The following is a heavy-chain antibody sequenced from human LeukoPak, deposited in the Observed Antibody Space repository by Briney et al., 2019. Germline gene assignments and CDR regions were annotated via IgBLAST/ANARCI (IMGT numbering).Heavy chain of an antibody. Sequence: GGSLRLSCAASGFTFSSHGMHWVRQAPGKGLEWVAVIWYDGSNKYYADSVKGRFTISRDNSKNTLYLQMNSLRAEDTAVYYCTRHDYGDERDFDYWGQGTLVTVSS. CDR2: IWYDGSNK. CDR3: TRHDYGDERDFDY. J-gene: IGHJ4*02. V-gene: IGHV3-33*01. CDR1: GFTFSSHG. D-gene: IGHD4-17*01.